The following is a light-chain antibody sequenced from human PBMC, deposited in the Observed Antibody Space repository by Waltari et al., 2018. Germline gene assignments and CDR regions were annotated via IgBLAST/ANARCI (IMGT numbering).Light chain of an antibody. V-gene: IGLV1-47*01. CDR2: RNN. CDR1: RSNIGNNY. Sequence: QSVLTQPPSASGTPGQRVTISCSGSRSNIGNNYVYWYQQLPGTAPKLLIYRNNLRPSGVPAVCPACKSGTSAALAISGLLSEEEADYYCAAWDDSLCGRVFGGGTKVTVL. CDR3: AAWDDSLCGRV. J-gene: IGLJ3*02.